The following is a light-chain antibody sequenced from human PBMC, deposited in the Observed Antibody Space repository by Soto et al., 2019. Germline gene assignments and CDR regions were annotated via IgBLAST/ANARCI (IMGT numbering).Light chain of an antibody. V-gene: IGKV3-20*01. CDR1: QSVSSSS. CDR2: GAS. J-gene: IGKJ1*01. CDR3: QQYGSSPRT. Sequence: EIVLTQSPGTLSLSPGERATLSCRASQSVSSSSLAWYQQKPGQAPRLLIYGASSRATGIPDRFSGSGSGTDVALTINRLEPEDFAVYYCQQYGSSPRTFGQGTKVE.